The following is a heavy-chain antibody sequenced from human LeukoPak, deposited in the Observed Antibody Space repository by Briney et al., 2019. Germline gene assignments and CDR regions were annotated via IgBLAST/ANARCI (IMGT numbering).Heavy chain of an antibody. CDR2: ISYDGSNK. D-gene: IGHD3-3*02. Sequence: QAGGSLRLSCAASGFTFSSCGMHWVRQAPGKGLEWVAVISYDGSNKYYAGSVKGRFTISRDNSKSTLYLQMNSLRAEDTAVYYCAAFSHKGVWGQGTTVTVS. J-gene: IGHJ6*02. CDR1: GFTFSSCG. CDR3: AAFSHKGV. V-gene: IGHV3-33*05.